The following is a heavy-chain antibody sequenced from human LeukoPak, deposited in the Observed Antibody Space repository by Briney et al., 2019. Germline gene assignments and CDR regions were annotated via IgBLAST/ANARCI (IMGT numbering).Heavy chain of an antibody. CDR2: INPNSGGT. J-gene: IGHJ6*03. Sequence: ASVKVSCKASGYTFTGYYMHWVRQAPGRGLEWMGWINPNSGGTNYAQKFQGRVTMTRDTSISTAYMELSRLRSDDTAVYYCAREDGGAAWYYYYYMDVWGKGTTVTISS. CDR1: GYTFTGYY. CDR3: AREDGGAAWYYYYYMDV. V-gene: IGHV1-2*02.